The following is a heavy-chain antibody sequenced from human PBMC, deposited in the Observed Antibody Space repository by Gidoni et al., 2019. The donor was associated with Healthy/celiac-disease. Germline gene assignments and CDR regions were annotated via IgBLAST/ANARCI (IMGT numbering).Heavy chain of an antibody. V-gene: IGHV3-7*03. Sequence: EVQLVESGGGLVQPGRYLRLSCAASGFTFSSYWISWVRQAPGKGLEGVANIKQDGSEKYYVDSVKGRFTISRDNAKNALSLQMNSLRAEDTAVYYCARLTGTTAYFDYWGQGTLVTVFS. CDR3: ARLTGTTAYFDY. CDR2: IKQDGSEK. CDR1: GFTFSSYW. D-gene: IGHD1-20*01. J-gene: IGHJ4*02.